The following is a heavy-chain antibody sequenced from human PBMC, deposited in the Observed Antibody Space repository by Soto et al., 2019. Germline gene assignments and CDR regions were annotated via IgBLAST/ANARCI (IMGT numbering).Heavy chain of an antibody. CDR2: ISGSGGTT. V-gene: IGHV3-23*01. CDR3: AKGLGEFSYYGMDV. CDR1: GFTFTTHA. Sequence: GGSLRLSCAASGFTFTTHAMNWVRQAPGKGLEWVSSISGSGGTTDYADSVKGRFTISRDNSKNTLYLQMNSLRAEDTAVYYCAKGLGEFSYYGMDVWGQGTTVTAP. J-gene: IGHJ6*02. D-gene: IGHD3-10*01.